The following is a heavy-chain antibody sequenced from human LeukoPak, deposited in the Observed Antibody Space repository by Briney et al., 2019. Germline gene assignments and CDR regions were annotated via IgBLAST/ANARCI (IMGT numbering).Heavy chain of an antibody. CDR3: ARAEYSSSRTIDY. Sequence: GASVKVSCKASGYTFTSYDINWVRQATGQGLEWMGWMNPNSGNAGYAQKFQGRVTITRNTSISTAYMELSSLRSEDTAVYYCARAEYSSSRTIDYWGQGTLVTVSS. J-gene: IGHJ4*02. CDR1: GYTFTSYD. V-gene: IGHV1-8*03. CDR2: MNPNSGNA. D-gene: IGHD6-6*01.